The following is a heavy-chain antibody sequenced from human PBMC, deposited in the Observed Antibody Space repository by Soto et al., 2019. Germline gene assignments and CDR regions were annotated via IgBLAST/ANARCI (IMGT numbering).Heavy chain of an antibody. CDR1: GFTFDDYV. Sequence: EVQLVESGGGVIRPGGSLTLSCAASGFTFDDYVMTWVRRAPGKGLEWVSNINWNAGNTNYADSVKGRFTISRDNAKNSLFLQMNSLRAEDTAIYYCVRGGQDFDYWGQGTLVTVSS. V-gene: IGHV3-20*04. CDR3: VRGGQDFDY. CDR2: INWNAGNT. J-gene: IGHJ4*02.